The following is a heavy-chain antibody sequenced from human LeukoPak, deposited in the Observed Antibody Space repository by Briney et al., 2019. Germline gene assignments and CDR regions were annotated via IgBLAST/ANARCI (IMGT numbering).Heavy chain of an antibody. Sequence: SETLSLTCTVSGGSISSSSYYWGWIRQPPGKGLEWIGSIYYSGSTYYNPSLKSRVTISVDTSKNLFSLKLSSVTAADTAVYYCARQYFDWSEWSYYYYMDVWGKGTTVTVSS. CDR3: ARQYFDWSEWSYYYYMDV. V-gene: IGHV4-39*01. CDR1: GGSISSSSYY. J-gene: IGHJ6*03. CDR2: IYYSGST. D-gene: IGHD3-9*01.